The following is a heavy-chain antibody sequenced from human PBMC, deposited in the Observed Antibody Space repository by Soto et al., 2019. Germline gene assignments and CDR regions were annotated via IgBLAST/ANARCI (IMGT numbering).Heavy chain of an antibody. Sequence: GASVKVSCKASGFIFSTYAMHWVRQAPGQRLERMGWINAGNGNTKYSQKFQGRVTITRDTSASTAYMELSSLRSEDTAVYYCARGLTMVRGVILDAFDIWGQGTMVTVSS. CDR3: ARGLTMVRGVILDAFDI. J-gene: IGHJ3*02. D-gene: IGHD3-10*01. V-gene: IGHV1-3*01. CDR1: GFIFSTYA. CDR2: INAGNGNT.